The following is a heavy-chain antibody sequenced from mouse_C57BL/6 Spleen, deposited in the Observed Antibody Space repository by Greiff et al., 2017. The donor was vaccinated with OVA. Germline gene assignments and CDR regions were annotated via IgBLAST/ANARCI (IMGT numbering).Heavy chain of an antibody. J-gene: IGHJ4*01. CDR1: GFSFNTYA. CDR3: VSYDYAMDY. Sequence: EVKLMESGGGLVQPKGSLKLSCAASGFSFNTYAMNWVRQVPGQGLEWVARIRSKSNNYATYYADSVKDRFTISRDDSESMLYLQMNNLHTEDTAMDYCVSYDYAMDYWGQGTSVTVSS. V-gene: IGHV10-1*01. CDR2: IRSKSNNYAT.